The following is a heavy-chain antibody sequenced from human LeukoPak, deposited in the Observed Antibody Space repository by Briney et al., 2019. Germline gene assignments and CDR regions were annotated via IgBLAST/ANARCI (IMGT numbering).Heavy chain of an antibody. CDR2: IRYDGSNK. CDR1: GFTFSSYG. D-gene: IGHD6-13*01. Sequence: GGSLRLSCAASGFTFSSYGMHCVRHAPGKGLEGVAFIRYDGSNKYYADSVKGRFTISRDNSKNTLYLQMNSLRAEDTAVYYCAKDPEQLDPNFDYWGQGTLVTVSS. V-gene: IGHV3-30*02. CDR3: AKDPEQLDPNFDY. J-gene: IGHJ4*02.